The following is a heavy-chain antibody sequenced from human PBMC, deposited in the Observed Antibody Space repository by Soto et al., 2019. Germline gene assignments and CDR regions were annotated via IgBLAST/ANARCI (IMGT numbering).Heavy chain of an antibody. J-gene: IGHJ4*02. CDR2: INAGNGNT. CDR3: ARDGAVAGNINFDY. V-gene: IGHV1-18*01. CDR1: GYTFTSYG. Sequence: QVQLVQSGAEVKKPGASVKVSCKASGYTFTSYGISWVRQAPGQGLEWMGWINAGNGNTKYSQKFQDRVTITRDTSASTAYMELSSLRSEDTAVYYCARDGAVAGNINFDYWGQGTLVTVSS. D-gene: IGHD6-19*01.